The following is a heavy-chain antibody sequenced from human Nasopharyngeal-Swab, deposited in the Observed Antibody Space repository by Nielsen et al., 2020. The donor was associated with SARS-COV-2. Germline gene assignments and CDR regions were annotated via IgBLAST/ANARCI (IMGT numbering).Heavy chain of an antibody. J-gene: IGHJ4*02. CDR2: INAATGKT. Sequence: WVRQAPGKRPEWMGWINAATGKTKYSQKFQDRVTITRDTSANTAYVELSSLKSEDAAVYYCARGTPVAGTGHLWDYWGQGTLVTVSS. CDR3: ARGTPVAGTGHLWDY. D-gene: IGHD6-19*01. V-gene: IGHV1-3*01.